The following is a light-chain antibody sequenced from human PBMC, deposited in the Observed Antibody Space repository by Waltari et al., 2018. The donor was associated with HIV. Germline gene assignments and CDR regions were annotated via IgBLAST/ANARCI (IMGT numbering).Light chain of an antibody. CDR1: SSNIGSNT. V-gene: IGLV1-44*01. CDR2: SNN. J-gene: IGLJ2*01. CDR3: AAWDDSLNGVV. Sequence: QSVLTQPPSASGTPGQRVTISCSGSSSNIGSNTVNWYQQLPGTAPQLLIYSNNPRPSGVADRFSGSKSGTSASLAISGLQSEDEADYYCAAWDDSLNGVVFGGGTKLTVL.